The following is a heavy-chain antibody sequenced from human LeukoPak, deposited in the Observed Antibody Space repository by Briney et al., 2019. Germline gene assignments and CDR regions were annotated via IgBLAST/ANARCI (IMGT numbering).Heavy chain of an antibody. Sequence: GGSLRLSCAASGFTFSSYTMNWVRQAPGKGLEWFSFISGSSSYIYYADSVKGRFTISRDNAKNSLYLQMSSLRAEDTAVYYCARDKVGSTVVVPAFDYWGQGTLVTVSS. D-gene: IGHD2-2*01. J-gene: IGHJ4*02. V-gene: IGHV3-21*01. CDR2: ISGSSSYI. CDR3: ARDKVGSTVVVPAFDY. CDR1: GFTFSSYT.